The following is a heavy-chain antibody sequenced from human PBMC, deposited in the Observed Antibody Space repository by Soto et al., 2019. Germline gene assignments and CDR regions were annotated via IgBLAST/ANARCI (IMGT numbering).Heavy chain of an antibody. J-gene: IGHJ6*02. CDR3: ASHAPYCSGGSCYFYYYYGMDV. Sequence: AGSLRLSCAASGFTFSSYAMSWVRQAPGKGLEWVSAISGSGCSTYYADSVKGRFTISRDNSKNTLYLQMNSLRAEDTAVYYCASHAPYCSGGSCYFYYYYGMDVWGQGTTVTVSS. V-gene: IGHV3-23*01. CDR1: GFTFSSYA. CDR2: ISGSGCST. D-gene: IGHD2-15*01.